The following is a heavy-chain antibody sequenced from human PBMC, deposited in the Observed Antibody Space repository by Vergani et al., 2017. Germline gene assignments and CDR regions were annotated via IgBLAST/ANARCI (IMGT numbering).Heavy chain of an antibody. V-gene: IGHV1-46*03. J-gene: IGHJ6*03. CDR2: INPSGGST. Sequence: QVQLVQSGAEVKKPGASVKVSCKASGYTFTSYYMHWVRQAPGQGLEWMGIINPSGGSTSYAQKFQGRVTMTRDTSTSTVYMELSSLRSVDTAVYYCARAGGSYYYYYYMDVWGKGTTVTVSS. CDR3: ARAGGSYYYYYYMDV. D-gene: IGHD1-26*01. CDR1: GYTFTSYY.